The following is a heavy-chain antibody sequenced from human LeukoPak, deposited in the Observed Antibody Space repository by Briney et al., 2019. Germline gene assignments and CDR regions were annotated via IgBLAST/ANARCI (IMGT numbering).Heavy chain of an antibody. V-gene: IGHV3-9*01. D-gene: IGHD1-26*01. CDR1: GFTFDDYA. Sequence: GGSLRLSCAASGFTFDDYAMHWVRQAPGKGLEWVSGISWNSGSIGYADSVKGRFTISRDNAKSSLYLQMNSLRAEDTALYYCAKGSWELPDNWFDPWGQGTLVTVSS. CDR3: AKGSWELPDNWFDP. CDR2: ISWNSGSI. J-gene: IGHJ5*02.